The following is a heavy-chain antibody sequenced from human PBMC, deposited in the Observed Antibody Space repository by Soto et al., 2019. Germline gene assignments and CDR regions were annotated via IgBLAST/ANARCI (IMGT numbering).Heavy chain of an antibody. J-gene: IGHJ5*02. Sequence: PVGSLRHSCAASGFTCSSYGMHWVRQAPGKGLEWVAVIWYDGSNKYYADSVKGRFTISRDNSKNTLYLQMNSLRAEDTAVYYCARDREMATIGWFDPWGQGTLVTVSS. V-gene: IGHV3-33*01. CDR2: IWYDGSNK. CDR1: GFTCSSYG. CDR3: ARDREMATIGWFDP. D-gene: IGHD5-12*01.